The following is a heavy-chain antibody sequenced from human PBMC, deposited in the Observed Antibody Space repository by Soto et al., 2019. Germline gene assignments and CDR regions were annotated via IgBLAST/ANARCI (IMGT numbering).Heavy chain of an antibody. D-gene: IGHD2-2*02. CDR3: AREYTAWPLAYGLDV. CDR1: GFTFSNYS. J-gene: IGHJ6*02. Sequence: GGSLRLSCVGSGFTFSNYSINWVRHAPGKGLEWVSSISGRNDIYYADSVKGRFTISRDNAKNSVSLQMNSLRAEDTAVYYCAREYTAWPLAYGLDVWGQGTTVTVSS. V-gene: IGHV3-21*01. CDR2: ISGRNDI.